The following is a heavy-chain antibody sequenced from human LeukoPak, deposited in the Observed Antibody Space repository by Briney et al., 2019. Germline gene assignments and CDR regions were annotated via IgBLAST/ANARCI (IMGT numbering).Heavy chain of an antibody. Sequence: ASVKVSCKASGFTFTDYGFSWVRQAPGQGLEWMGWISGWDGSTSYARELQGRVTMTIDTSTTTVYMDLRSLTSDDTAVYYCARVEGYGMDVWGQGTTVTVSS. V-gene: IGHV1-18*01. CDR2: ISGWDGST. J-gene: IGHJ6*02. D-gene: IGHD5-24*01. CDR3: ARVEGYGMDV. CDR1: GFTFTDYG.